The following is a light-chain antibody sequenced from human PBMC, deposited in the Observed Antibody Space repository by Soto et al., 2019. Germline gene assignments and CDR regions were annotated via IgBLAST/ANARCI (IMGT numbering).Light chain of an antibody. V-gene: IGLV1-44*01. CDR1: SSNIGSIT. CDR3: AAWDDSLNGWV. J-gene: IGLJ3*02. CDR2: SNN. Sequence: VLTQPPSASGTPGQRVAISCSGSSSNIGSITVNWYQQLPGAAPKLLIYSNNQRPSGVPDRFSGSKSGTSASLAISGLQSDDEADYYCAAWDDSLNGWVFGGGTKLTVL.